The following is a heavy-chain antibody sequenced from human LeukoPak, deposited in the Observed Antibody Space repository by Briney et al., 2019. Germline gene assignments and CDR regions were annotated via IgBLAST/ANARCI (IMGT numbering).Heavy chain of an antibody. D-gene: IGHD5-12*01. J-gene: IGHJ4*02. Sequence: ASVKVSCTASGYTFTGYYMHWVRQAPGQGLEWMGGINTKSGGTNYAQKFQVRVTMTRDTSISTAYMELSRLRSDDTAVYSCAKEPSGYPYRFDYWGQGTLVTVSS. CDR3: AKEPSGYPYRFDY. CDR2: INTKSGGT. V-gene: IGHV1-2*02. CDR1: GYTFTGYY.